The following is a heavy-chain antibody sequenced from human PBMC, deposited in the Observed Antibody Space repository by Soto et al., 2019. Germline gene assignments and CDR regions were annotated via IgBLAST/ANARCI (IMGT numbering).Heavy chain of an antibody. CDR3: ARDNIVGATKGVFDY. D-gene: IGHD1-26*01. CDR1: GYTFTSYG. J-gene: IGHJ4*02. Sequence: ASVKVSCKASGYTFTSYGISWVRQAPGQGLEWMGWISAYNGNTNYAQKLQGRVTMTTDTSTSTAYMELRSLRSDDTAVYYDARDNIVGATKGVFDYWGQGTLVTVSS. V-gene: IGHV1-18*01. CDR2: ISAYNGNT.